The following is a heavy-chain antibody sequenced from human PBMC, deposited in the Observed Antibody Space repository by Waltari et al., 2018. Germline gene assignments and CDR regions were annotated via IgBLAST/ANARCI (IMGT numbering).Heavy chain of an antibody. J-gene: IGHJ3*02. CDR2: IYHSGST. V-gene: IGHV4-38-2*01. D-gene: IGHD6-13*01. CDR3: ARHIAAAGTPPYDAFDI. CDR1: GYSISSGYY. Sequence: QVQLQESGPGLVKPSETLSLTCAVSGYSISSGYYWGWIRQPPGKGLEWIGSIYHSGSTDYNPALKSQVTISVDTSKNQFSLKLSSVTAADTAVYYCARHIAAAGTPPYDAFDIWGQGTMVTVSS.